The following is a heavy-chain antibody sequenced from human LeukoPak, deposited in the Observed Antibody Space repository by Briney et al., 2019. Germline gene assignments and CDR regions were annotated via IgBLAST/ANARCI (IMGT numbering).Heavy chain of an antibody. CDR3: TTGNWVFDY. V-gene: IGHV3-15*01. CDR2: IKRKTDGGTA. CDR1: GFTFSKAW. Sequence: GGSLRLSCVASGFTFSKAWMSWVRQAPGKGLEWVGRIKRKTDGGTADYAAPVKGRFTISRDDSKNTLYLQMNSLKTEDTAVYYCTTGNWVFDYWGRGTLVTVSS. D-gene: IGHD7-27*01. J-gene: IGHJ4*02.